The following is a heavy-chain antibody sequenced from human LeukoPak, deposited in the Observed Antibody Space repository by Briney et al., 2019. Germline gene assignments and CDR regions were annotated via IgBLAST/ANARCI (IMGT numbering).Heavy chain of an antibody. V-gene: IGHV1-2*02. Sequence: GAPVKVSCKASGYTFTGYYMHWVRQAPGQGLEWMGWINPNSGGTNYAQKFQGRVTMTRDTSISTAYMELSRLRSDDTAVYYCARGVHRRSPNGSGSYYNSTPLEYWGQGTLVTVSS. CDR3: ARGVHRRSPNGSGSYYNSTPLEY. J-gene: IGHJ4*02. D-gene: IGHD3-10*01. CDR1: GYTFTGYY. CDR2: INPNSGGT.